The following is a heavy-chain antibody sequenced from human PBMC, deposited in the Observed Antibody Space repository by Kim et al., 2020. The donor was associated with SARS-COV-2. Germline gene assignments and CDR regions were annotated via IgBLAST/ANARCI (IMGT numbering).Heavy chain of an antibody. V-gene: IGHV4-34*01. CDR3: AREAGGSSWFKGAFDI. D-gene: IGHD6-13*01. Sequence: SETLSLTCAVYGGSFSGYYWSWIRQPPGKGLEWIGEINHSGSTNYNPSLKSRVTISVDTSKNQFSLKLSSVTAADTAVYYCAREAGGSSWFKGAFDIWGQGTMVTVSS. J-gene: IGHJ3*02. CDR1: GGSFSGYY. CDR2: INHSGST.